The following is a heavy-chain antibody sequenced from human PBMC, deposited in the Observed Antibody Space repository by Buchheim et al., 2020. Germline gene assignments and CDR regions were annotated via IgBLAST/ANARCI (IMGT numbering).Heavy chain of an antibody. CDR1: GFTFSSYW. CDR3: ARDMQSWAEDSSGYYYYFDY. D-gene: IGHD3-22*01. Sequence: EVQLVESGGGLVQPGGSLRLSCAASGFTFSSYWMHWVRQAPGKGLEWVSSISSSSSYIYYADSVKGRFTISRDNAKNSLYLQMNSLRAEDTAVYYCARDMQSWAEDSSGYYYYFDYWGQGTL. J-gene: IGHJ4*02. CDR2: ISSSSSYI. V-gene: IGHV3-21*01.